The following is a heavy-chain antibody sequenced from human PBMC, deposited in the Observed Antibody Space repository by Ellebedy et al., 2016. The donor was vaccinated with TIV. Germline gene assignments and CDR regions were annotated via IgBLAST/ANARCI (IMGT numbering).Heavy chain of an antibody. CDR2: TYYRSQWFN. Sequence: SQTPSLTCAISGDSVSSNTAAWNWIRQSPSRGLEWLGRTYYRSQWFNEYAEYLKSRITISPDTSKNQFSLQLNSVTPEDTAVYYCARGWGHKYWGQGILVTVSS. J-gene: IGHJ4*02. V-gene: IGHV6-1*01. CDR1: GDSVSSNTAA. D-gene: IGHD2-21*02. CDR3: ARGWGHKY.